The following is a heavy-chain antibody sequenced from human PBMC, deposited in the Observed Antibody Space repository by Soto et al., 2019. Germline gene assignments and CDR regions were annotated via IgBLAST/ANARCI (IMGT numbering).Heavy chain of an antibody. CDR3: ATSDDYDSSVFAV. J-gene: IGHJ4*02. D-gene: IGHD3-22*01. V-gene: IGHV1-24*01. Sequence: ASVKVSCKVSGYTLTELSMHWVRQAPGKGLEWMGGFDPEDGETIYAQKSQGRVTMTEDTSTDTAYMELSSLRSEDTAVYYCATSDDYDSSVFAVWGQGSLVIVSS. CDR1: GYTLTELS. CDR2: FDPEDGET.